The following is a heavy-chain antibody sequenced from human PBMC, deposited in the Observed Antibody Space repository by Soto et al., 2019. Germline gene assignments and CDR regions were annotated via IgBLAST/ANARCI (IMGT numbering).Heavy chain of an antibody. CDR1: GFTFSSYA. CDR3: ARDFLVLVVVPDAFDI. D-gene: IGHD2-15*01. Sequence: WSLRLSCAASGFTFSSYAMHWVRQAPGKGLEWVAVISYDGSNKYYADSVKGRFTISRDNSKNTLYLQMNSLRAEDTAVYYCARDFLVLVVVPDAFDIWGQGTMVTVSS. CDR2: ISYDGSNK. J-gene: IGHJ3*02. V-gene: IGHV3-30-3*01.